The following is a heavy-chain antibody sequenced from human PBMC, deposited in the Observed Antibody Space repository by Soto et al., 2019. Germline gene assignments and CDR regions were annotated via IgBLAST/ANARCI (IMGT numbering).Heavy chain of an antibody. Sequence: SVKVSCKASGGTFSSYAISWVRQAPGQGLEWMGGIIPIFGTANYAQKFQGRVTITADESTSTAYMELSSLRSEDTAVYYCARAGSGDYYYYYGMDVWGQGTTVTVSS. CDR3: ARAGSGDYYYYYGMDV. CDR2: IIPIFGTA. J-gene: IGHJ6*02. V-gene: IGHV1-69*13. CDR1: GGTFSSYA. D-gene: IGHD3-10*01.